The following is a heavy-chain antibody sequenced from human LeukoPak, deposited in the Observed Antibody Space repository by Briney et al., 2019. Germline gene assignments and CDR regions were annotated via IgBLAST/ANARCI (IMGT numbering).Heavy chain of an antibody. J-gene: IGHJ6*04. CDR2: ISWNSGSI. Sequence: GRSLRLSCAASGFTFDDYAMHWVRQAPGKGLEWVSGISWNSGSIGYADSVKDRFTISRDNAKNSLYLQMNSLRAEDTAVYYCAELGITMIGGVWGKGTTVTISS. CDR1: GFTFDDYA. CDR3: AELGITMIGGV. D-gene: IGHD3-10*02. V-gene: IGHV3-9*01.